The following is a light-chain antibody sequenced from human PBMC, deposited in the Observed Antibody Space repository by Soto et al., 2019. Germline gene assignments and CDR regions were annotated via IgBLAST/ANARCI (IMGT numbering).Light chain of an antibody. CDR1: QGIIDY. J-gene: IGKJ1*01. Sequence: DIQMTQSPSSLSASVGDTVTITCRASQGIIDYLTWYQQRPGKVPKLPNYAASTLQTGVPSRFRGRGARTDFTITISSLQPEDVGTSYCQKYDTAAQTFGQGTRVELK. CDR2: AAS. V-gene: IGKV1-27*01. CDR3: QKYDTAAQT.